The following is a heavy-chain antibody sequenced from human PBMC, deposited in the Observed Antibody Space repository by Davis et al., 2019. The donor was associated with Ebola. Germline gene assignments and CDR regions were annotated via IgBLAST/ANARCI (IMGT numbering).Heavy chain of an antibody. CDR3: TGTFTFGGVIANDY. V-gene: IGHV3-73*01. CDR2: IRSKANSYAT. J-gene: IGHJ4*02. Sequence: GGSLRLSCAASGFTFSGSAMHWVRQASGKGLEWVGRIRSKANSYATAYAASVKGRFTISRDDSKNTAYLQMNSLKTEDTAVYYCTGTFTFGGVIANDYWGQGTLVTVSS. CDR1: GFTFSGSA. D-gene: IGHD3-16*02.